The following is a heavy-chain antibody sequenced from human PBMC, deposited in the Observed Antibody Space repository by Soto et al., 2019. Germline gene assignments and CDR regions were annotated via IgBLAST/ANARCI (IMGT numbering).Heavy chain of an antibody. J-gene: IGHJ5*02. CDR1: GGSISSGGYS. CDR2: MYHSGST. V-gene: IGHV4-30-2*01. CDR3: ARGGYCSGGSCYSRPWFDP. D-gene: IGHD2-15*01. Sequence: SETLSLTCAVSGGSISSGGYSWSWIRQPPGKGLEWIGYMYHSGSTNYNPSLKSRVTISVDTSKNQFSLKLSSVTAADTAVYFCARGGYCSGGSCYSRPWFDPWGQGTLVTVSS.